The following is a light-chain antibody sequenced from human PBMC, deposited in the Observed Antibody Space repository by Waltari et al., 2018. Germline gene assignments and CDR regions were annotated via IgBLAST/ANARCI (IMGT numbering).Light chain of an antibody. CDR3: CSYTTSNTWV. CDR1: SSDVGGYNY. J-gene: IGLJ2*01. Sequence: QSAPTQPPSESGSPGQSVTISCTGTSSDVGGYNYVSWYQQHPGRAPKLMIYGVSNRPSWLSDHFSGSKSGNTASLTISGLQAEDEADYYCCSYTTSNTWVFGGGTRLTVL. V-gene: IGLV2-14*01. CDR2: GVS.